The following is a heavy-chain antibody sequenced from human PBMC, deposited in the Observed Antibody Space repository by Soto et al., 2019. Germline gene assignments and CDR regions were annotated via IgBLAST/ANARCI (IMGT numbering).Heavy chain of an antibody. CDR3: ERSGWSDP. Sequence: SETLSLTCAVSGGSISSGGYYWSWIRQHPGKGLEWIGNIYYSGSTYYNPSLKSRVTISVDTSKNQFSLKLSSVTAADTAVYYCERSGWSDPWGQGTLVNVSS. CDR1: GGSISSGGYY. V-gene: IGHV4-31*11. J-gene: IGHJ5*02. D-gene: IGHD7-27*01. CDR2: IYYSGST.